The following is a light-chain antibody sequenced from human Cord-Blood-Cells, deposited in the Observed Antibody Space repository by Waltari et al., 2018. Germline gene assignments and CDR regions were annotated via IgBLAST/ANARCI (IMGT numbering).Light chain of an antibody. Sequence: EIVLTQSPGTLSLSQGERATLSCRASQSVSSSYLAWYQQKPGQAPRLLIYGASSRATGIPDRFSGSGSGTDFTLTISRLEPEDFAVYYCQQYCSSPPWTFGQGTKVEIK. J-gene: IGKJ1*01. CDR2: GAS. CDR1: QSVSSSY. CDR3: QQYCSSPPWT. V-gene: IGKV3-20*01.